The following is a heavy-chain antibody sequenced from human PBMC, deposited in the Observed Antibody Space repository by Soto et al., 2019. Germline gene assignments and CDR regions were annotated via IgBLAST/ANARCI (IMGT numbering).Heavy chain of an antibody. J-gene: IGHJ3*01. CDR3: ARPLGWRDAFDV. CDR1: GFIVSSYW. V-gene: IGHV3-7*01. D-gene: IGHD2-15*01. CDR2: IKQDGSDE. Sequence: GGSLRLSCAASGFIVSSYWMSWVRQAPGKGLEWVANIKQDGSDEYYVDSVKGRFTISRDNAKNSLCLQMNSLRAEDTAVYYCARPLGWRDAFDVWGQGTLVTV.